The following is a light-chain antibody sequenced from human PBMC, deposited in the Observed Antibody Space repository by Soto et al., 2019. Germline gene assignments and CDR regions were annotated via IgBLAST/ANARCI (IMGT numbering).Light chain of an antibody. J-gene: IGKJ2*03. CDR1: QSVSSTY. CDR2: GAS. CDR3: QQYGSSPRYS. V-gene: IGKV3-20*01. Sequence: EIVLTQSPGTLSLSPGEGATLSCRASQSVSSTYLNWYQHKPGQAPRLLIYGASNRATGIPDGFSGSGSGTDFTFTISRLEPEDFAMYYCQQYGSSPRYSFGPGTKLEIK.